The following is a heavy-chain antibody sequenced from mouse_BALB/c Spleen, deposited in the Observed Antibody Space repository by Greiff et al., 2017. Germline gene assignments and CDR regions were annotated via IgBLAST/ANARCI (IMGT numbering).Heavy chain of an antibody. D-gene: IGHD1-2*01. Sequence: EVQVVESGGGLVQPGGSLRLSCATSGFTFTDYYMSWVRQPPGKALEWLGFIRNKANGYTTEYSASVKGRFTISRDNSQSILYLQMNTLRAEDSATYYCARDISTAGPLDYWGQGTTLTVSS. J-gene: IGHJ2*01. CDR3: ARDISTAGPLDY. V-gene: IGHV7-3*02. CDR1: GFTFTDYY. CDR2: IRNKANGYTT.